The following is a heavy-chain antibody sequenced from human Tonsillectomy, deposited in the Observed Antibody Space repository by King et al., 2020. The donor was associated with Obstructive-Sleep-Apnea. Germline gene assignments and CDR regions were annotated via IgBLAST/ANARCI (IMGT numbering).Heavy chain of an antibody. CDR2: IKSTTDGGKT. CDR3: TTDGLNWGGFDY. Sequence: VQLVESGGGLVKPGGSLRLSCAASGFTLSNAWRSWVRQAPGKGLEWVGRIKSTTDGGKTHYAAPVKGRFTISRDDSKNTLYLQMNSLKTEDTAVYYCTTDGLNWGGFDYWGQGTLVTVSS. V-gene: IGHV3-15*01. D-gene: IGHD7-27*01. J-gene: IGHJ4*02. CDR1: GFTLSNAW.